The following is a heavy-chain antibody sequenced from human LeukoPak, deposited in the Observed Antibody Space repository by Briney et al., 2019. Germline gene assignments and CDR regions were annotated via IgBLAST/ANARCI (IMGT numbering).Heavy chain of an antibody. CDR3: ASLIVVVPAAMQDYYYYGMDV. CDR2: IYYSGST. CDR1: GGSISSYY. D-gene: IGHD2-2*01. V-gene: IGHV4-59*08. J-gene: IGHJ6*02. Sequence: SETLSLTCTVSGGSISSYYWSWIRQPPGKGLEWIGYIYYSGSTNYNPSLKSRVTISVDTSKNQFSLKLSSVTAADTAVYYCASLIVVVPAAMQDYYYYGMDVWGRGTTVTVSS.